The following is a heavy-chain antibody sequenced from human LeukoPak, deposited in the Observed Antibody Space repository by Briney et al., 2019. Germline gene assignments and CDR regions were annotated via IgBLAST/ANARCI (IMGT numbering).Heavy chain of an antibody. V-gene: IGHV4-30-2*01. CDR3: AGRYSSSGFDY. Sequence: SQTLSLTCAVSGGSISSGGYSWSWIRQPPGKGLEWIGYIYHSGSTYYNPSLKSRVTISVDTSKNQFSLKLSSVTAADTAVYYCAGRYSSSGFDYWGQGTLVTVSS. CDR1: GGSISSGGYS. J-gene: IGHJ4*02. D-gene: IGHD6-13*01. CDR2: IYHSGST.